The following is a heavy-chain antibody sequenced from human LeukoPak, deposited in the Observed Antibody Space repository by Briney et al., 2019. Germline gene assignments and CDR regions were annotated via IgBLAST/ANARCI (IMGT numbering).Heavy chain of an antibody. J-gene: IGHJ5*02. D-gene: IGHD3-10*01. V-gene: IGHV3-9*01. CDR3: AKGRLLWFGELLSWFDP. CDR2: ISWNSGSI. Sequence: GGSLRLSCAASGFTFDDYAMHWVRQAPGKGLEWVSGISWNSGSIGYADSVKGRFTISRDNAKNSLYLQMNSLRAEDTALYYCAKGRLLWFGELLSWFDPWGQGTLVTVSS. CDR1: GFTFDDYA.